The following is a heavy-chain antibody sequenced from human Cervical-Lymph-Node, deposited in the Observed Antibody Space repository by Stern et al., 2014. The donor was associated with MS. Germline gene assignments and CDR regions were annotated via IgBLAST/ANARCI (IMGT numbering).Heavy chain of an antibody. CDR2: IFPVFGTP. CDR3: ALSSETSDRWYSLGYDL. V-gene: IGHV1-69*01. J-gene: IGHJ5*02. D-gene: IGHD6-13*01. Sequence: QVQLVPSGAEVTKPGSSEKVSCKASGGTFSKFPSSWVRQAPGQGLEWMGVIFPVFGTPTYAQEFRGRVTITADVSTSTVYMELSSLRSDDTAVYYCALSSETSDRWYSLGYDLWGQGTLVTVSS. CDR1: GGTFSKFP.